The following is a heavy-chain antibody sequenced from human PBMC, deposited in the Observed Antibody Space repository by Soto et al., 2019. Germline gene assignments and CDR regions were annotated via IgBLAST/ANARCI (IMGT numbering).Heavy chain of an antibody. CDR3: ASTTNLVVAATGGVG. D-gene: IGHD2-15*01. V-gene: IGHV3-21*01. CDR2: ISSSSYI. Sequence: PGGSLRLSCAASGFTFSSYSMNWVRQAPGKGLEWVSSISSSSYIYYADSVKGRFTISRDNAKNSLYLQMNSLRAEDTAVYYCASTTNLVVAATGGVGWGQGTLVTVSS. CDR1: GFTFSSYS. J-gene: IGHJ4*02.